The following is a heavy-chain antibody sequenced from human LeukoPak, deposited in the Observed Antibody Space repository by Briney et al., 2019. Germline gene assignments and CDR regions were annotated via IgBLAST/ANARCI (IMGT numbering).Heavy chain of an antibody. CDR3: ASYEYGDYPIDY. Sequence: GGSLRLSCAASGFTVSSNYMSWVRQAPGKGLEWVSVIYSGGSTYYADSVKGRFTISRDNSKNTLYLQMNSLRAEDTAMYYCASYEYGDYPIDYWGQGTLVTVSS. V-gene: IGHV3-53*01. CDR2: IYSGGST. D-gene: IGHD4-17*01. J-gene: IGHJ4*02. CDR1: GFTVSSNY.